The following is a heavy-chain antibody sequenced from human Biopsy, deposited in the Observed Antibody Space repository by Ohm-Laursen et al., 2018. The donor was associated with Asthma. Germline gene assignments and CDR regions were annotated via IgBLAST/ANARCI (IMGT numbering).Heavy chain of an antibody. D-gene: IGHD1-14*01. J-gene: IGHJ6*02. CDR3: ASGPEWSGLDV. CDR1: GGPLRGYV. V-gene: IGHV4-34*01. CDR2: IPQGGAT. Sequence: SETLSLTCSLSGGPLRGYVWAWIRQPPGKGLEWIGEIPQGGATAVNPSLKSRVTISMDPSKSQFYLSLRPMTAADTAVYYCASGPEWSGLDVWGQGATVTVSS.